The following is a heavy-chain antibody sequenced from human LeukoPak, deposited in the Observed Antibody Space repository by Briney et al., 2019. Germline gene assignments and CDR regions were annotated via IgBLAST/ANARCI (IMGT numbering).Heavy chain of an antibody. V-gene: IGHV4-34*01. CDR3: ARGRGGGNYFDY. J-gene: IGHJ4*02. Sequence: SETLSLTCAVYGGAFSGYYWSWIRQPPGKGLEWIGEINHSGSTNHKPSLKRRETISVDTSKSQCSLKLSSVTAADTGVYYCARGRGGGNYFDYWGQGTLVTVSS. D-gene: IGHD2-15*01. CDR2: INHSGST. CDR1: GGAFSGYY.